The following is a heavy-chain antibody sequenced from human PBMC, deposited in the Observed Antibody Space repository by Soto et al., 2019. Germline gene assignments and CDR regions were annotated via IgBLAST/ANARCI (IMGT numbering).Heavy chain of an antibody. CDR2: INHSGST. J-gene: IGHJ6*02. Sequence: QVQLQQWGAGLLKPSETLSLTCAVYGGSFSGYYWSWIRQPPGKGLEWIGEINHSGSTNYNPSLKSRVTISVDTSKNQFSLKLSSVTAADTAVYYCAATGPTKRRYCSSTSCYAHTNYYYGMDVWGQGTTVTVSS. V-gene: IGHV4-34*01. D-gene: IGHD2-2*01. CDR3: AATGPTKRRYCSSTSCYAHTNYYYGMDV. CDR1: GGSFSGYY.